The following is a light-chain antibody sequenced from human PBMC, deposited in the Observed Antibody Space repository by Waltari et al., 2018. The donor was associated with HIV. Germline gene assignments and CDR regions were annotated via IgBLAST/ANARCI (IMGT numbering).Light chain of an antibody. Sequence: EIVLTQSPGTLSLSPGERATLSCRARQSVTGSHLAWYQQRPGQPPRLLVYGASSRATGIPDRFSASGSGTDFTLTITRLEPEDFAVYYCHQYAGLPRTFGQGTKLEIK. CDR3: HQYAGLPRT. V-gene: IGKV3-20*01. CDR2: GAS. J-gene: IGKJ2*01. CDR1: QSVTGSH.